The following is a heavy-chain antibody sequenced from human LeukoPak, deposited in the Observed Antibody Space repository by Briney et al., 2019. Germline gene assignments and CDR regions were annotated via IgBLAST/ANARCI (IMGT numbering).Heavy chain of an antibody. Sequence: AGGSLRLSCAASGFTFNNYAMTWVRQAPGRGLEWVSTISGGGGTTHYADSVKGRFIISRDNAKNTLYLQMNSLRAEDTAVYYCARDDGYKPDYWGQGTLVTVSS. J-gene: IGHJ4*02. CDR2: ISGGGGTT. V-gene: IGHV3-23*01. CDR3: ARDDGYKPDY. CDR1: GFTFNNYA. D-gene: IGHD5-24*01.